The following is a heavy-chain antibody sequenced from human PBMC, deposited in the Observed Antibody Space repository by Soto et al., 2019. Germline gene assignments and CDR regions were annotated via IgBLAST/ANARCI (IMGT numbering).Heavy chain of an antibody. V-gene: IGHV4-59*01. CDR1: GASISSYY. Sequence: SLTCSVSGASISSYYWTWIRQPPGGGLEWIGCMHHTQGTNDNPSLRGRVHMSIDTSMNQFSLRLTSVTAADTAVYYCARVPFVGYFDWLDPWGHGTQVTVSS. CDR2: MHHTQGT. CDR3: ARVPFVGYFDWLDP. J-gene: IGHJ5*02. D-gene: IGHD3-9*01.